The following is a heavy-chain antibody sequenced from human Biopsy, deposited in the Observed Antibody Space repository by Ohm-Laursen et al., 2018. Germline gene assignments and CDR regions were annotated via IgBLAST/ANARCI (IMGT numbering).Heavy chain of an antibody. CDR2: INSDGSST. D-gene: IGHD3-10*01. J-gene: IGHJ4*02. CDR1: EFIFSRFW. CDR3: TRAEAGSGSLLYFDY. V-gene: IGHV3-74*01. Sequence: GSLRLSCTASEFIFSRFWMYWVRQAPGKGLVWVSRINSDGSSTNYADAVKGRFTISRGNAKNTVFLQMNSLRAEDTAVYYCTRAEAGSGSLLYFDYWGQGTLVTVSS.